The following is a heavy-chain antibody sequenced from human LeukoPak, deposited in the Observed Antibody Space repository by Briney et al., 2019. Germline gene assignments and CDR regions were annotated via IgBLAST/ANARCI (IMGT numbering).Heavy chain of an antibody. CDR3: ARHNYDYGDYDFDY. D-gene: IGHD4-17*01. CDR2: ISSSSSYI. CDR1: GFTFSSYS. V-gene: IGHV3-21*01. Sequence: GGSLRLSCAASGFTFSSYSMNWVRQAPGKGLEWVSSISSSSSYIYYADSVKGRFTISRDNAKNSLYLQMNSLRAEDTAVYYCARHNYDYGDYDFDYWGQGALVTVSS. J-gene: IGHJ4*02.